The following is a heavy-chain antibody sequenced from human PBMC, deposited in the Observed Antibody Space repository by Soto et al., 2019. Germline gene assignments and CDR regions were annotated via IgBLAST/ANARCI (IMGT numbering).Heavy chain of an antibody. CDR1: GGSISGYY. CDR3: ARDLWGYCGTDCYPLDV. Sequence: SETLSLTCTVSGGSISGYYWSWIRQPPGKGLEWIGYMYNSGSTVYNPSFKSRVTISVDTSKNQFSLKLNSVTAADTAVYYCARDLWGYCGTDCYPLDVWGQGTTVT. V-gene: IGHV4-59*01. D-gene: IGHD2-21*02. J-gene: IGHJ6*02. CDR2: MYNSGST.